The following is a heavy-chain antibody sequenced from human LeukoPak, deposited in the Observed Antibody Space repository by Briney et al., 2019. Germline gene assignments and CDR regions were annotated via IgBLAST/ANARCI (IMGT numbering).Heavy chain of an antibody. CDR3: ARDRWFDT. V-gene: IGHV4-59*01. J-gene: IGHJ5*02. Sequence: PSETLSLSCTASGGSINGYHWHWIRQPPGKGLEWIGYIYYTGSTNYNPSPKSRVTISLDTSKNQLTLKLSSVTAADTAVYYCARDRWFDTWGQGTLVTVSS. CDR1: GGSINGYH. CDR2: IYYTGST.